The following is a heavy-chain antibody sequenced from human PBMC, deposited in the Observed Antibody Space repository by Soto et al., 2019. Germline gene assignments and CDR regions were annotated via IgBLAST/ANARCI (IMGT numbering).Heavy chain of an antibody. J-gene: IGHJ4*02. Sequence: PGGSLRLSCAVSGLTFTGYSMNWVRQAPGKGLEWVSFINSGSSTIFYADSVKGRFTISRDNAKSSLYLEMNSLRDEDTAVYYCARVGGATMATMYFDPWGQGTLVTVS. CDR3: ARVGGATMATMYFDP. D-gene: IGHD5-12*01. V-gene: IGHV3-48*02. CDR1: GLTFTGYS. CDR2: INSGSSTI.